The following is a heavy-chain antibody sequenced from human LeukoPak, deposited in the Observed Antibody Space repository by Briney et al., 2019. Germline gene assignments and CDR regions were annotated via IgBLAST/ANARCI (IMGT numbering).Heavy chain of an antibody. J-gene: IGHJ4*02. D-gene: IGHD2-2*01. CDR1: GFTFINAW. CDR3: TTERYYALAY. V-gene: IGHV3-15*01. CDR2: IKSRADGGTT. Sequence: GGSLRLSCAASGFTFINAWMSWVRQAPGKGLEWVGRIKSRADGGTTDYGAPVKGRFSISRDDSKNTLYLQMNSLKTEDTALYYCTTERYYALAYWGQGTLVTVSS.